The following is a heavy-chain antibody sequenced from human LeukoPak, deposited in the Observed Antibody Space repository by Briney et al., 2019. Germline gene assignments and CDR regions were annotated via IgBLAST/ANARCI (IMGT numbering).Heavy chain of an antibody. CDR2: ISSSGSDI. CDR3: ARDYYGSGISQYFDY. D-gene: IGHD3-10*01. J-gene: IGHJ4*02. V-gene: IGHV3-11*04. Sequence: GGSLRLSCAASGFTFSDYYMGWIRQAPGKGLEWLSYISSSGSDIYYADSVKGRFTISRDNSKNTLYLQMNSLRAEDTAVYYCARDYYGSGISQYFDYWGQGTLVTVSS. CDR1: GFTFSDYY.